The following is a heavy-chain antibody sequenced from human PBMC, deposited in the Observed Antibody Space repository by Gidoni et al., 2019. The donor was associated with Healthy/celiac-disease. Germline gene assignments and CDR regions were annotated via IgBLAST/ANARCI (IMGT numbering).Heavy chain of an antibody. J-gene: IGHJ4*02. Sequence: LTISRDNAKNSLYLQMNSLRAEDTALYYCAKDMGITMVREPFDYWGQGTLVTVSS. V-gene: IGHV3-9*01. CDR3: AKDMGITMVREPFDY. D-gene: IGHD3-10*01.